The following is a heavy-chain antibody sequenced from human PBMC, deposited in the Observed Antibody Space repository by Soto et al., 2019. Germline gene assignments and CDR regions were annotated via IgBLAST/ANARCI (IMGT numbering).Heavy chain of an antibody. Sequence: PSETLSLTCTVSGGSISSYYWSWIRQPPGKGLEWIGNIYYSGSTYYNPSLKSRVTISEDTSKNQFSLQLRFMTAADTAVYFCASEKFSSSWGIDYWGQGTLVTVSS. V-gene: IGHV4-59*08. CDR3: ASEKFSSSWGIDY. CDR2: IYYSGST. D-gene: IGHD6-13*01. CDR1: GGSISSYY. J-gene: IGHJ4*02.